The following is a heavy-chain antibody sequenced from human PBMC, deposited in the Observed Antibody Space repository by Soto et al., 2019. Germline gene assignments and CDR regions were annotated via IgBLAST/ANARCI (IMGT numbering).Heavy chain of an antibody. CDR3: TRGLYHAELGFDP. J-gene: IGHJ5*02. CDR2: INTDGSSR. V-gene: IGHV3-74*01. CDR1: GFSGFTFSNYW. Sequence: GGSLRLSCAASGFSGFTFSNYWMHWVRQAPGKGLVWVSCINTDGSSRGYADSVQGRFTVSRDNAKNTVYLQMNSLRAEDTAVYWCTRGLYHAELGFDPWGHGTLVTVCS. D-gene: IGHD6-13*01.